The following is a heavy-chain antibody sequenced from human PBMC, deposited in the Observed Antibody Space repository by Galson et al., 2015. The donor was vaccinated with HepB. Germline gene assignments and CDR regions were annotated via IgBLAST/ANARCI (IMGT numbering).Heavy chain of an antibody. D-gene: IGHD1-26*01. CDR2: INPSGGST. V-gene: IGHV1-46*01. Sequence: SVKVSCKASGYTFTSYYMHWVRQAPGQGLEWMGIINPSGGSTSYAQKFQGRVTMTRDTSASTAYMELSSLRSEDTAVYYCAVGVLSGSYSRGHFDYWGQGTLVTVSS. CDR1: GYTFTSYY. CDR3: AVGVLSGSYSRGHFDY. J-gene: IGHJ4*02.